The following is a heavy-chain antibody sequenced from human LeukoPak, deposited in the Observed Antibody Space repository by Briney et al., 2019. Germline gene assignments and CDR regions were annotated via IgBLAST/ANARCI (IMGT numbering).Heavy chain of an antibody. Sequence: GGSLRLSCAASGFTFSSYSKNWVRQAPGKGLEWVSSISGSSSYIYYADSVKGRFTISRDNAKNSLYLQMNSLRAEDTAVYYCARGYCSGGSCYPEYFQHWGQGTLVTVSS. D-gene: IGHD2-15*01. J-gene: IGHJ1*01. CDR3: ARGYCSGGSCYPEYFQH. V-gene: IGHV3-21*01. CDR2: ISGSSSYI. CDR1: GFTFSSYS.